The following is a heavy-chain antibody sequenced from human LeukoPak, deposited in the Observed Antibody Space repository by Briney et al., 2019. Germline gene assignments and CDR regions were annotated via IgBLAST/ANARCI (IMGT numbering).Heavy chain of an antibody. V-gene: IGHV4-4*07. J-gene: IGHJ5*02. Sequence: SETLSLTCTVSGGSISSYYWSWIRQPAGKGLEWLGRIYTSGSTNYNHSLKSRVNISVNTSKNQFSLKLSSVTAADMAVYYCARELAAAGTSFDPWGQGTLVTVSS. CDR2: IYTSGST. D-gene: IGHD6-13*01. CDR1: GGSISSYY. CDR3: ARELAAAGTSFDP.